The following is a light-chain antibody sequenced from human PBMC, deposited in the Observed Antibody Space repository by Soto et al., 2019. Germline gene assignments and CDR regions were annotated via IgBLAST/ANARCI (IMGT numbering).Light chain of an antibody. CDR1: SSNIGAGYD. CDR3: QSYDSSLSGPNWV. CDR2: GNS. J-gene: IGLJ3*02. Sequence: QAVVTQPPSVSGAPGQRVTISCTGSSSNIGAGYDVHWYQQLPGTAPKLLIYGNSNRPSGVPDRFSGSKSGTSASLAITGLQAEDEADYYCQSYDSSLSGPNWVFGGGTKLTVL. V-gene: IGLV1-40*01.